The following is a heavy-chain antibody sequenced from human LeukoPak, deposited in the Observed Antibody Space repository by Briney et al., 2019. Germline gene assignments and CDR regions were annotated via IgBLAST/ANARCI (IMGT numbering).Heavy chain of an antibody. CDR1: GGSISSYY. J-gene: IGHJ4*02. D-gene: IGHD6-19*01. CDR3: AREVGKQWLVPNYFDY. CDR2: IYYSGST. V-gene: IGHV4-59*01. Sequence: SETLSLTCTVSGGSISSYYWSWIRQPPGKGLEWIGYIYYSGSTNYIPSLKSRVTISVDTSKNQFSLKLSSVTAADTAVYYCAREVGKQWLVPNYFDYWGQGTLVTVSS.